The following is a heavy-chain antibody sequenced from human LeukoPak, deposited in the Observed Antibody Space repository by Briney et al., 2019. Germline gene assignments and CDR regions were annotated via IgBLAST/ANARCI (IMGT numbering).Heavy chain of an antibody. Sequence: SETLSLTCAVYGGSFSGYYWSWIRQPPGRGLEWIGEINHSGSTNYNPSLKSRVTISVDTSKNQFSLKLSSVTAADTAVYYCAREAAMDVWGQGTTVTVSS. D-gene: IGHD6-25*01. V-gene: IGHV4-34*01. CDR2: INHSGST. CDR3: AREAAMDV. CDR1: GGSFSGYY. J-gene: IGHJ6*02.